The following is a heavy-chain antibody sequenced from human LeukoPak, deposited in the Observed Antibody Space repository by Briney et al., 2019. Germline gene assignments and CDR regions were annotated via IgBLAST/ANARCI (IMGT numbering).Heavy chain of an antibody. J-gene: IGHJ4*02. V-gene: IGHV3-21*01. CDR1: GFTFSSSS. CDR3: AAGASGWFGELLTSIDF. CDR2: ISSSSTYI. Sequence: GGSLRLSCAASGFTFSSSSMHCVRQAPGEGLEWVSSISSSSTYIYYADSMKGRFTISRDNAKNSLYLQMNSLRAEDTAVYYCAAGASGWFGELLTSIDFGGQGTLVTVSS. D-gene: IGHD3-10*01.